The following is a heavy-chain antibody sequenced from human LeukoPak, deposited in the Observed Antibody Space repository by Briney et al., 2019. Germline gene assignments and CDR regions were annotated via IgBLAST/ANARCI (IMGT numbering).Heavy chain of an antibody. CDR1: GGTFSSYA. Sequence: ASVKVSCKASGGTFSSYAINWVRQAPGQGLEWMGRIIPILGIANYAQKFQGRVTITADKSTSTAYMELSSLRSEDTAVYYCARESGSYLGAFDIWGQGTMVTVSS. CDR2: IIPILGIA. V-gene: IGHV1-69*04. J-gene: IGHJ3*02. CDR3: ARESGSYLGAFDI. D-gene: IGHD1-26*01.